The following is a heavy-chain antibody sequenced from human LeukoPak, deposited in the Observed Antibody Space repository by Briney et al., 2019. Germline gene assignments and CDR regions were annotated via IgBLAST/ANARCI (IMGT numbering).Heavy chain of an antibody. CDR3: ARGPLYSFDY. CDR1: GGSFSGYY. Sequence: SATLSLTCAVDGGSFSGYYWSWIRQPPGKGLEWIGEINHSGSTNYNPSLKSRVTISVDTSKNQFSLKLSSVTAADTAVYYCARGPLYSFDYRGQGTLVTVSS. CDR2: INHSGST. J-gene: IGHJ4*02. D-gene: IGHD2-15*01. V-gene: IGHV4-34*01.